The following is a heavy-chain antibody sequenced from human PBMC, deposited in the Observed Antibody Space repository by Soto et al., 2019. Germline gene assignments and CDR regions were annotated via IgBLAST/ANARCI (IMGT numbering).Heavy chain of an antibody. J-gene: IGHJ4*02. Sequence: QVELVESGGGVVQPGRSLRLSCAASGFIFGLYGMHWVRQAPGKGLEWVAIILYDGSIKYYADSVKGRFTITRDNSDNTVSLQMTRLRAEDTAVYYCAREGLQLRRDLDFWGQGTLVTVSS. CDR3: AREGLQLRRDLDF. V-gene: IGHV3-33*01. CDR2: ILYDGSIK. D-gene: IGHD2-15*01. CDR1: GFIFGLYG.